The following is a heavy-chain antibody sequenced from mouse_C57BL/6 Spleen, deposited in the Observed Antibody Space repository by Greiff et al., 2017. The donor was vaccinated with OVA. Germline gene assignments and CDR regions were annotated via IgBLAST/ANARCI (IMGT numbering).Heavy chain of an antibody. V-gene: IGHV1-52*01. D-gene: IGHD6-1*01. CDR2: IDPSDSDT. J-gene: IGHJ2*01. CDR1: GYTFTSYW. Sequence: VQLQQPGAELVRPGSSVKLSCKASGYTFTSYWMHWVKQRPIQGLEWIGNIDPSDSDTHYNQKFKDKATLTVDKSSSTAYMQLSSLTSEDSAVYYCARGSLRRDFDYWGQGTTLTVSS. CDR3: ARGSLRRDFDY.